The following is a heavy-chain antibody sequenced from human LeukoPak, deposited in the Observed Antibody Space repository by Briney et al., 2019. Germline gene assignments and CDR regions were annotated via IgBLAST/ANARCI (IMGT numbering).Heavy chain of an antibody. CDR2: IYYSGST. CDR1: GGSISSSSYY. V-gene: IGHV4-39*01. CDR3: ATIFGVVTLYYFDY. D-gene: IGHD3-3*01. Sequence: SETLSLTCTVSGGSISSSSYYWGWIRQPPGKGLEWIGSIYYSGSTYYNPSLKSRVTISVDTSKNQFSLKLSSVTAADTAVYYCATIFGVVTLYYFDYWGQGTLVPVSS. J-gene: IGHJ4*02.